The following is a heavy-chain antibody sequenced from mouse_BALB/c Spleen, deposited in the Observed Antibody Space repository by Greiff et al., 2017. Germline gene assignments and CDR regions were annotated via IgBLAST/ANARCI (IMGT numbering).Heavy chain of an antibody. CDR1: GYAFSSSW. Sequence: VQLQQSGPELVKPGASVKISCKASGYAFSSSWMNWVKQRPGQGLEWIGRIYPGDGDTNYNGKFKGKATLTADKSSSTAYMQLSSLTSVDSAVYFCARGYDGFSFDYWGQGTTLTVSS. D-gene: IGHD2-14*01. CDR2: IYPGDGDT. J-gene: IGHJ2*01. CDR3: ARGYDGFSFDY. V-gene: IGHV1-82*01.